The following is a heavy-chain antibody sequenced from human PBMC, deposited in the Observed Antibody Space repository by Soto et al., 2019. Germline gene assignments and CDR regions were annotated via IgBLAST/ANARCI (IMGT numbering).Heavy chain of an antibody. CDR3: ARDAAVPGESDRFDY. Sequence: SETLSLTCTVSGDSVTSNVWWSGVRQPPGKGLEWIGEAYHNGLTDYNPSLKSRGTMSVDTTKNEFSLKLTSLTAADTAIYYCARDAAVPGESDRFDYWGQGTLVTVSS. V-gene: IGHV4-4*02. CDR2: AYHNGLT. CDR1: GDSVTSNVW. J-gene: IGHJ4*02. D-gene: IGHD6-19*01.